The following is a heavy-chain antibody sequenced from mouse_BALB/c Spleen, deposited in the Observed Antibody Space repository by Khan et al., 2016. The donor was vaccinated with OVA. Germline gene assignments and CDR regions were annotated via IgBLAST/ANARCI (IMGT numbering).Heavy chain of an antibody. CDR3: ARDACLY. J-gene: IGHJ4*01. CDR2: IIPKNGDT. Sequence: EVQLQQSGPELVKPGASVKISCKTSGYTFPEYTVHWVKQSLGKSLDWIGVIIPKNGDTAYNQKFKGKATLTVDTSSSTAYMEFRNLTSEDSAVDYCARDACLYWGQGTSVTVSS. V-gene: IGHV1-18*01. CDR1: GYTFPEYT.